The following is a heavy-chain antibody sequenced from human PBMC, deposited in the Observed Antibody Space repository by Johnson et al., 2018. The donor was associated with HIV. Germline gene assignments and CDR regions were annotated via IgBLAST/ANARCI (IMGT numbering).Heavy chain of an antibody. Sequence: VQLVESGGGMVQPGRSLRLSCAASGFTFSSYAMHWVRQAPGKGLEWVAVISYYGSNKYYADSVKGRFTISRDNSKNTLYLQMNSLRAEDTARYYCARPASPGDSGYDDHAFDIWGQGTMVTVSS. J-gene: IGHJ3*02. CDR2: ISYYGSNK. CDR3: ARPASPGDSGYDDHAFDI. D-gene: IGHD5-12*01. V-gene: IGHV3-30*04. CDR1: GFTFSSYA.